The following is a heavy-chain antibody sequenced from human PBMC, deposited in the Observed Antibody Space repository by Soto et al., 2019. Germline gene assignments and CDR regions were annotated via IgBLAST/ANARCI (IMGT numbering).Heavy chain of an antibody. CDR1: GFTFSSYA. V-gene: IGHV3-23*01. J-gene: IGHJ4*02. CDR3: AKGISGGWYHFDY. D-gene: IGHD6-19*01. CDR2: IGGSGDST. Sequence: EVHLLESGGGLVQPGGSLRLSCAASGFTFSSYAMNWIRQAPGKGLEWVSAIGGSGDSTYYADSVKGRFTISRDSSKNTLYLQMNSLRAEDTAIYYCAKGISGGWYHFDYWGQGTQVTVSS.